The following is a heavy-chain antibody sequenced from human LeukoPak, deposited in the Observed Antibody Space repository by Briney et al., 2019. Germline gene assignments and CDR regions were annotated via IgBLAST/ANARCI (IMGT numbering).Heavy chain of an antibody. Sequence: GASVKVSCKASGYSFSSSGINWVRQAPGHGLEWMGWISAPNGNTDYAQNFQGRVTMTTDTSTSTAYMELKSLRSDDTAVYYCAREGRLAPWLVPGGWFDPWGQGTLVTVSS. J-gene: IGHJ5*02. CDR3: AREGRLAPWLVPGGWFDP. CDR1: GYSFSSSG. V-gene: IGHV1-18*01. D-gene: IGHD6-19*01. CDR2: ISAPNGNT.